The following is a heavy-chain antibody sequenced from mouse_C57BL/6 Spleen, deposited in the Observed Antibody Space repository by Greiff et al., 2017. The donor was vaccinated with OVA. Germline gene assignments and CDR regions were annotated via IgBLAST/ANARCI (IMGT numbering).Heavy chain of an antibody. CDR2: INPNNGGT. CDR1: GYTFTDYY. V-gene: IGHV1-26*01. D-gene: IGHD2-1*01. Sequence: EVQLQQSGPELVKPGASVKISCKASGYTFTDYYMNWVKQSHGKSLEWIGDINPNNGGTSYNQKFKGKATLTVDKSSSTAYMELRSLTSEDSAVYYCARNYPYLYYAMDYWGQGTSVTVSS. CDR3: ARNYPYLYYAMDY. J-gene: IGHJ4*01.